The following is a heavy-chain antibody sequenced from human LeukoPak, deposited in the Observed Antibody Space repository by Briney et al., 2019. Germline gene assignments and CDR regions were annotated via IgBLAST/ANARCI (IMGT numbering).Heavy chain of an antibody. Sequence: SETLSPTCTVSGGSISSYYWSWIRQPAGKGLEWIGRIYTSGSTNYNPSLKSRVTMSVDTSKNQFSLKLSSVTAADTAVYYCAGLPGLYSSPFDPWGQGTLVTVSS. D-gene: IGHD6-13*01. V-gene: IGHV4-4*07. J-gene: IGHJ5*02. CDR2: IYTSGST. CDR1: GGSISSYY. CDR3: AGLPGLYSSPFDP.